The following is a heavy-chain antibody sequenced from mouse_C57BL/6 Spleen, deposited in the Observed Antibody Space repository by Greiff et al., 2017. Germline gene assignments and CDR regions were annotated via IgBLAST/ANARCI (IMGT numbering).Heavy chain of an antibody. CDR3: ARGTVTTYFAY. D-gene: IGHD2-2*01. J-gene: IGHJ3*01. Sequence: VQLQQSGAELVRPGASVKLSCKASGYTFTDYYINWVKQRPGQGLEWIARIYPGSGNTYYNEKFKGKATLTAEKSSSTAYMQLSSLTSEDSAVYFCARGTVTTYFAYWGQGTLVTVSA. CDR1: GYTFTDYY. V-gene: IGHV1-76*01. CDR2: IYPGSGNT.